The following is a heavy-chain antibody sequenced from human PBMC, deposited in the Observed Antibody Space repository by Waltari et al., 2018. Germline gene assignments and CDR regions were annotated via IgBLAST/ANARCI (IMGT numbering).Heavy chain of an antibody. V-gene: IGHV4-59*08. D-gene: IGHD3-3*01. Sequence: QVQLQESGPGLVKPSETLSLTCTVSGGSISSYYWSWIRQPPGKGLEWIGYIYYSGSTNYNPSIKSRVTISVDTSKNQFSLKLSSVTAADTAVYYCARRAGFGAGRAWFDPWGQGTLVTVSS. CDR3: ARRAGFGAGRAWFDP. J-gene: IGHJ5*02. CDR2: IYYSGST. CDR1: GGSISSYY.